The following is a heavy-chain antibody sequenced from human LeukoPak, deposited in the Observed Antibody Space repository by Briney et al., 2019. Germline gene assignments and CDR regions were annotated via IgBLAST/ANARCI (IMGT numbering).Heavy chain of an antibody. CDR2: TKQDGSEK. D-gene: IGHD3-10*01. V-gene: IGHV3-7*01. Sequence: GGSLRLSCAASGFTFSSYWMSWVRQAPGKGLEWVANTKQDGSEKYYVDSVKGRFTISRDNAKNSLYLQMNSLRAEDTAVYYCARRTYYYGSGSYGIDIWGQGTMVTVSS. CDR3: ARRTYYYGSGSYGIDI. J-gene: IGHJ3*02. CDR1: GFTFSSYW.